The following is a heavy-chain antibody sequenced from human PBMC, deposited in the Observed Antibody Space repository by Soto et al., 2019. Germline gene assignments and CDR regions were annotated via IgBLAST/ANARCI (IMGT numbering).Heavy chain of an antibody. V-gene: IGHV2-5*02. CDR3: AHKGGRGAGMDV. Sequence: QITLKESGPTLVKPTQTLTLTCTFSGFSVSTSGVGVAWIRQPPGKALEWLALIYWDDDKRYSPFLQSRVTITKDTSKNHEVLTRPTIDPVETATYYCAHKGGRGAGMDVWGQGTPVTVSS. D-gene: IGHD2-15*01. CDR1: GFSVSTSGVG. J-gene: IGHJ6*02. CDR2: IYWDDDK.